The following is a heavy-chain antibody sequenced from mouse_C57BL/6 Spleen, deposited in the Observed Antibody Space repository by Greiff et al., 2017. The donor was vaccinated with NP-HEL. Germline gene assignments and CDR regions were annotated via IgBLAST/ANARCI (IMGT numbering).Heavy chain of an antibody. D-gene: IGHD2-4*01. Sequence: VQLQQSGPELVKPGASVKISCKASCYTFTDYYINWVKQRPGQGLEWIGWIFPGSGSTYYNEKFKGKATLTVDKSSSTAYMLLSSLTSEDSAVYFCARGYDYDEGGYFDYWGQGTTLTVSS. CDR1: CYTFTDYY. CDR2: IFPGSGST. CDR3: ARGYDYDEGGYFDY. J-gene: IGHJ2*01. V-gene: IGHV1-75*01.